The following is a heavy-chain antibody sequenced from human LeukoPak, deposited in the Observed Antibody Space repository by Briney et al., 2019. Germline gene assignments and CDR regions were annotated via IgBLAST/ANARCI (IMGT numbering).Heavy chain of an antibody. V-gene: IGHV4-59*11. Sequence: SETLSLTCTVSGGSISSHYWSWIRQPPGKGLEWIGYIYYSGSTNYNPSLKSRVTISVDTSKNQFSLKLSSVTAADTAVYYCATSHPLFKYYYDSSGYHLNVWGKGTTVTVSS. CDR3: ATSHPLFKYYYDSSGYHLNV. CDR2: IYYSGST. J-gene: IGHJ6*04. CDR1: GGSISSHY. D-gene: IGHD3-22*01.